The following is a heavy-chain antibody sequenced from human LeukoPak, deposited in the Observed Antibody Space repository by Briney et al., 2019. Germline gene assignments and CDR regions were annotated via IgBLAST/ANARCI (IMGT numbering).Heavy chain of an antibody. CDR1: GGSISSSSYY. Sequence: SETLSLNCTVSGGSISSSSYYWGWIRQPPGKGLEWIGSIYYSGSTYYNPSLKSRVTISVDTSKNQFSLKLSSVTAADTAVYYCASGDLEFDYWGQGTLVTVSS. D-gene: IGHD2-21*02. J-gene: IGHJ4*02. CDR2: IYYSGST. V-gene: IGHV4-39*01. CDR3: ASGDLEFDY.